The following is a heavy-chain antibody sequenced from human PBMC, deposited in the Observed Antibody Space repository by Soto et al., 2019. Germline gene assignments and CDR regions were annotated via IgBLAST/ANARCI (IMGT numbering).Heavy chain of an antibody. D-gene: IGHD6-19*01. J-gene: IGHJ4*02. CDR2: INSGNGYT. Sequence: ASVKVSCKAFRYTFTKYTIHWVRQAPGQRLEWMGWINSGNGYTKYSQKFQDRVTITRDTSAYTAYMELSSLRSEDTAVYYCARETVAGRIFDYWGQGTLVTVSS. V-gene: IGHV1-3*04. CDR1: RYTFTKYT. CDR3: ARETVAGRIFDY.